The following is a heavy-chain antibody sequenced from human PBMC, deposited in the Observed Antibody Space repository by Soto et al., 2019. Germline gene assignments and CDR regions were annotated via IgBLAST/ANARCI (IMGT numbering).Heavy chain of an antibody. Sequence: QVQLQESGPGLVKPSETLSLTCTVSGGSISSYYWSWIRQPPGKGLEWIGYIYYSGSTNYNPSLKSRVTISVDTSKNQFSLKLSSVTAADTAVYYCAREGAETYYDILTGYYRPQSAFDIWGQGTMVTVSS. CDR1: GGSISSYY. D-gene: IGHD3-9*01. CDR3: AREGAETYYDILTGYYRPQSAFDI. CDR2: IYYSGST. J-gene: IGHJ3*02. V-gene: IGHV4-59*01.